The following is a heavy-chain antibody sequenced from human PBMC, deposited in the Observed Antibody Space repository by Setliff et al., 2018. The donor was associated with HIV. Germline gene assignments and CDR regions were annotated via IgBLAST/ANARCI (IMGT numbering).Heavy chain of an antibody. CDR1: GFTFANAW. V-gene: IGHV3-15*01. CDR2: IQSKIERGKT. J-gene: IGHJ4*01. CDR3: AKDGISGGAYPPYYFDH. D-gene: IGHD2-15*01. Sequence: GGSLRLSCAASGFTFANAWMNWFRQAPGKGLEWVGRIQSKIERGKTDYAAPFKGRFTISRDDSRNTLYLQMNRVAVEDTAIYYCAKDGISGGAYPPYYFDHWGHGTLVTVSS.